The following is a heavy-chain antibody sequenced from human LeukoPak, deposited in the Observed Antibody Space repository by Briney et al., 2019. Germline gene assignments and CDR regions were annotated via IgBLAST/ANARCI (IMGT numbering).Heavy chain of an antibody. V-gene: IGHV4-4*07. CDR1: GGSISSYY. Sequence: PSETLSLTCTVSGGSISSYYWSWIRQPAGKGLEWIGRIHTSGSTNYSPSLKSRVTMSVDTAKNQFSLKLSSVTAADTAVYYCARDRYYYDSSGRYFDYWGQGTLVTVSS. CDR2: IHTSGST. J-gene: IGHJ4*02. CDR3: ARDRYYYDSSGRYFDY. D-gene: IGHD3-22*01.